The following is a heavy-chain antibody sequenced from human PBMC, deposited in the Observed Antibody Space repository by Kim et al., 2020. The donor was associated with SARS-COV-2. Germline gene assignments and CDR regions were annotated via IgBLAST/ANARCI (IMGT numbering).Heavy chain of an antibody. CDR2: IYSGGST. J-gene: IGHJ4*02. V-gene: IGHV3-66*02. CDR3: ARDRGSSWYGPLGYFDY. D-gene: IGHD6-13*01. Sequence: GGSLRLSCAASGFTVSSNYMSWVRQAPGKGLEWVSVIYSGGSTYYADSVKGRFTISRDNSKNTLYLQMNSLRAEDTAVYYCARDRGSSWYGPLGYFDYWGQGTLVTVSS. CDR1: GFTVSSNY.